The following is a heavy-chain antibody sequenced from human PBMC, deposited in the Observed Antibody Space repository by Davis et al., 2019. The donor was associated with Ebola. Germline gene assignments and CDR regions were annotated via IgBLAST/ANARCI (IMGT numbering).Heavy chain of an antibody. Sequence: PGGSLRLSCAASGFTFSSYAMHWVRQAPGKGLEWVAVISYDGSNKYYADSVKGRFTISRDNSKNTLYLQMNSLRAEDTAVYYCARHPFGRTDAFDIWGQGTMVTVSS. CDR1: GFTFSSYA. CDR2: ISYDGSNK. D-gene: IGHD3-3*01. CDR3: ARHPFGRTDAFDI. V-gene: IGHV3-30-3*01. J-gene: IGHJ3*02.